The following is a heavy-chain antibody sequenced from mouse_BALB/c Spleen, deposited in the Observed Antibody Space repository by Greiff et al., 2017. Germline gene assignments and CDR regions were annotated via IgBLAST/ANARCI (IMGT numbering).Heavy chain of an antibody. CDR1: GYTFTSYW. V-gene: IGHV1-69*02. D-gene: IGHD2-3*01. J-gene: IGHJ3*01. Sequence: QVQLKQPGAELVRPGASVKLSCKASGYTFTSYWINWVKQRPGQGLEWIGNIYPSDSYTNYNQKFKDKATLTVDKSSSTAYMQLSSPTSEDSAVYYCTRWLLRGGFAYWGQGTLVTVSA. CDR2: IYPSDSYT. CDR3: TRWLLRGGFAY.